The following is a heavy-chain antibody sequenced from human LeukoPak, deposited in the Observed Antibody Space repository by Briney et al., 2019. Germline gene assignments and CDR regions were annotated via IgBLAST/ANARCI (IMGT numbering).Heavy chain of an antibody. Sequence: GGSLRLSCAASGFTFSGYWMHWVRQAPGKGLVWVSRINTDGSSTSYADSVKGRFTISRDNAKNTLYLQMNSLRAEDTAVYYCARDGLRLGELSFLHGRYNWFDPWGQGTLVTVSS. V-gene: IGHV3-74*01. CDR2: INTDGSST. J-gene: IGHJ5*02. CDR3: ARDGLRLGELSFLHGRYNWFDP. CDR1: GFTFSGYW. D-gene: IGHD3-16*02.